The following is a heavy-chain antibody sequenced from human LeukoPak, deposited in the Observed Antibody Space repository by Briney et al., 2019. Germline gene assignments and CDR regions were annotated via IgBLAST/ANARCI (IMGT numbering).Heavy chain of an antibody. CDR1: GFSFSDFA. D-gene: IGHD2-2*01. Sequence: GGSLTLSCAASGFSFSDFAIHWVRQAPGKGLEWVAVISYDGSNTYFTDSVKGRFTISRDNSENTLYLQMNSLRAEDTAVYYCARGYCRSSTCSGRYSGTYRGVEFFDYWGQGTLVTVSS. CDR2: ISYDGSNT. J-gene: IGHJ4*02. V-gene: IGHV3-30-3*01. CDR3: ARGYCRSSTCSGRYSGTYRGVEFFDY.